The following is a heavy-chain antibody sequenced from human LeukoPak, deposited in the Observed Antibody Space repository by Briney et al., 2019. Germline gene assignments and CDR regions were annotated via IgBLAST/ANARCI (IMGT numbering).Heavy chain of an antibody. J-gene: IGHJ4*02. D-gene: IGHD3-16*01. CDR1: GFTFSSYA. Sequence: PGGSLRLSCAASGFTFSSYAMSWVCQAPGKGLEWVSAISGSGGSTYYADSVKGRFTISRDNSKNTLYLQMNSLRAEDTAVYYCAKERPPWGLGVGYFDYWGQGTLVTVSS. CDR2: ISGSGGST. CDR3: AKERPPWGLGVGYFDY. V-gene: IGHV3-23*01.